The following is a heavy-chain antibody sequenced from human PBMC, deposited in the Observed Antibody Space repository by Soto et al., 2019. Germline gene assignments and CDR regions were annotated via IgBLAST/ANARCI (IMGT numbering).Heavy chain of an antibody. J-gene: IGHJ5*02. CDR2: IIPILGIA. CDR1: GGTFSSYT. V-gene: IGHV1-69*02. Sequence: QVQLVQSGAEVKKPGSSVKVSCKASGGTFSSYTISWVRQAPGQGLEWMGRIIPILGIANYAQKFQGRVTITADKSTSTAYMELSSLRSADPAVYYCAGRDSSGSWFDPWGQGTMVTVSS. D-gene: IGHD6-19*01. CDR3: AGRDSSGSWFDP.